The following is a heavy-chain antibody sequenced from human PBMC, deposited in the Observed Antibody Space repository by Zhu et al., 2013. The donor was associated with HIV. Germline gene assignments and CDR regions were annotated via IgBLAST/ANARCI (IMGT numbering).Heavy chain of an antibody. CDR1: GYTFTSYY. J-gene: IGHJ4*02. Sequence: QVRLVQSGAEVKKPGASVKVSCKASGYTFTSYYMHWVRQAPGQGLEWMGIINPSGGSTSYAQKFQGRVTMTRDTSTSTVYMELSSLRSEDTAVYYCAREGCSGGSCYTFDYWGQGTLVTVSS. CDR3: AREGCSGGSCYTFDY. V-gene: IGHV1-46*01. D-gene: IGHD2-15*01. CDR2: INPSGGST.